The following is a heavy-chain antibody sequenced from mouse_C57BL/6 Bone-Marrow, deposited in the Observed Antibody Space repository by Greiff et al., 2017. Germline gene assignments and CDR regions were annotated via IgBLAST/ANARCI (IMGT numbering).Heavy chain of an antibody. D-gene: IGHD2-12*01. Sequence: VQLQQPGAELVMPGASVKLSCKASGYTFTSYWMHWVKQRPGQGLEWIGEIDPSDSYTNYNQKFKGKSTLTVDKSSSTAYLQLSSLTSEDSADYDGAGDYSSPREWYFDVWGKGTTVTVSS. CDR1: GYTFTSYW. CDR3: AGDYSSPREWYFDV. CDR2: IDPSDSYT. V-gene: IGHV1-69*01. J-gene: IGHJ1*03.